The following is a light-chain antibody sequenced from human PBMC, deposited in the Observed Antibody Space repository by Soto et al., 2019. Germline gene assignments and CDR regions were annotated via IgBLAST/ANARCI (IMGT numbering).Light chain of an antibody. V-gene: IGKV3-11*01. J-gene: IGKJ4*01. CDR2: DAS. Sequence: EIVLTQSPGTLSLSPGDRATLSCRASQSVSSYLAWYQQKPGQAPRLLIYDASNRATGIPARFSGSGSGTDFTLTISSLEPEDIAVYYCQHRSDFPLTFGGGTKVEI. CDR1: QSVSSY. CDR3: QHRSDFPLT.